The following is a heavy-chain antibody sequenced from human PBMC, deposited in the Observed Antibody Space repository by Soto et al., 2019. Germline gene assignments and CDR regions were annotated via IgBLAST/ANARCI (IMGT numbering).Heavy chain of an antibody. J-gene: IGHJ4*02. D-gene: IGHD3-22*01. CDR2: IHHRGNT. Sequence: KPSETLSLTCVVSGYSISRGYYWGWIRQPPGKGLEWIGSIHHRGNTYYNPSLKRRVTISLDTSKNQFSLKLNSVTAADTAVYFCARDDFDSGGYSIDYWGQGTLVTVSS. CDR1: GYSISRGYY. V-gene: IGHV4-38-2*02. CDR3: ARDDFDSGGYSIDY.